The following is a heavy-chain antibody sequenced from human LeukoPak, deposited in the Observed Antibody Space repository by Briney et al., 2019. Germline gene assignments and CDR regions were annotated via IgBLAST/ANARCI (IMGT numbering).Heavy chain of an antibody. J-gene: IGHJ3*02. V-gene: IGHV4-59*12. CDR1: GGPISSYY. Sequence: SETLSLTCTVSGGPISSYYWCWIRQPPGKGLEWIGYIYYSGSTYYNPSLKSRVTISVDTSKNQFSLKLSSVTAADTAVYYCARNLGPIAVAGIGAFDIWGQGTMVTVSS. CDR2: IYYSGST. D-gene: IGHD6-19*01. CDR3: ARNLGPIAVAGIGAFDI.